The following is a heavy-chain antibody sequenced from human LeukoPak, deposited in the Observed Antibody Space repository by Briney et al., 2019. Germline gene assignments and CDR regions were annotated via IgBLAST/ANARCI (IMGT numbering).Heavy chain of an antibody. Sequence: AGGSLRLSCAASGFTFSSYWMHWVRQAPGKGLVWVSHINSDGSSTSYADSVKGRFTISRDNAKNTLYLQMNSLRAEDTAVYYCARGRLLPYYFDYWGQGTLVTVSS. CDR1: GFTFSSYW. CDR2: INSDGSST. D-gene: IGHD2-21*01. V-gene: IGHV3-74*01. CDR3: ARGRLLPYYFDY. J-gene: IGHJ4*02.